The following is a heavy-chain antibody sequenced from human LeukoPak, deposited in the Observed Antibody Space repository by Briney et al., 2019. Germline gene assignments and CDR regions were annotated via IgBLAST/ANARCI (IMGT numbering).Heavy chain of an antibody. CDR3: ARDYGGNSDFDY. D-gene: IGHD4-23*01. CDR1: GFTFSSYS. V-gene: IGHV3-30-3*01. CDR2: ISDDGINK. J-gene: IGHJ4*02. Sequence: PGGSLRLSCAASGFTFSSYSMHWVRQAPGKGLEWVAVISDDGINKYYADSVKGRFTISRDNSRNTLYLQMNSLRAEDTAVYYCARDYGGNSDFDYWGQGTLVTASS.